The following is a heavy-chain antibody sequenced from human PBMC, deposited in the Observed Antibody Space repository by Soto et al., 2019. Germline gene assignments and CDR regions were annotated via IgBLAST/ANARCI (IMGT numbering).Heavy chain of an antibody. J-gene: IGHJ5*02. CDR3: ANPITVFGLLLPPFDP. D-gene: IGHD2-21*01. CDR2: INHTGGT. Sequence: SETLSLTCAVCGGCVNGYYWNWIRQPTGKGLEWIQEINHTGGTHYNPSLKSRVTMSVDTSKNQFSLRLSSVTAADTAIYYCANPITVFGLLLPPFDPCAQGTQVTVSS. V-gene: IGHV4-34*01. CDR1: GGCVNGYY.